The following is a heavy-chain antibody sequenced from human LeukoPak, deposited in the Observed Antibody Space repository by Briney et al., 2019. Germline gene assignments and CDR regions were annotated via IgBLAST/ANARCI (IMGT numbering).Heavy chain of an antibody. CDR2: ISAYNGNT. D-gene: IGHD3-22*01. CDR1: GYTFTSYG. Sequence: GASVKVSCKASGYTFTSYGISWVRQAPGQGLEWMGWISAYNGNTNYAQKLQGRVTMTTDTSTSTAYMELRSLRSDDTAVYYCARFAINYYDSSGYPDYWGQGTPVTVSS. J-gene: IGHJ4*02. CDR3: ARFAINYYDSSGYPDY. V-gene: IGHV1-18*01.